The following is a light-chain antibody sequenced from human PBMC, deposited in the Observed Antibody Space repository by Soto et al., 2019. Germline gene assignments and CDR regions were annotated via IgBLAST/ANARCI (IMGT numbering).Light chain of an antibody. CDR3: QQGHTWPLIT. J-gene: IGKJ5*01. CDR2: DTS. Sequence: EIVLTQSPASLSLSPGERATLSCRASQSVGSQLAWYQQKPGQAPRLLIYDTSSRASGIPARFSGSGSGTNFTLTSSSLKPEDFAVYYCQQGHTWPLITFGYRTRLEIK. V-gene: IGKV3-11*01. CDR1: QSVGSQ.